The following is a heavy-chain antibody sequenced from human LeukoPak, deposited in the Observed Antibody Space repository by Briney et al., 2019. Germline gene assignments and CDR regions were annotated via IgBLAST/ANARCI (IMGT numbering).Heavy chain of an antibody. Sequence: GWSLSLSCAASGFTFSSYAMSWVRQAPGKGLEWVSAISGSGGSTYYADSVKGRFTISRDNSKSTLYLQMNSLRAEDTAVYDCAKDRMSIAAAGGYYFDYWGQGTLVTVSS. J-gene: IGHJ4*02. CDR3: AKDRMSIAAAGGYYFDY. D-gene: IGHD6-13*01. CDR1: GFTFSSYA. V-gene: IGHV3-23*01. CDR2: ISGSGGST.